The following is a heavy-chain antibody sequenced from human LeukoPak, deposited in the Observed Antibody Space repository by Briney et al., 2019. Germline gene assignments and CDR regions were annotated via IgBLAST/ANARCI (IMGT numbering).Heavy chain of an antibody. J-gene: IGHJ4*02. CDR1: GYTFTVYY. D-gene: IGHD1-26*01. CDR3: ARGSYHRTYYFDY. Sequence: ASVTVSFKSSGYTFTVYYMHWVRQAPGQGLEWMGWINPNSGGTNYAQQFQGRVTMTRDTSISTAYMELSRLRSDDTAVYYCARGSYHRTYYFDYWGQGTLLTVSS. CDR2: INPNSGGT. V-gene: IGHV1-2*02.